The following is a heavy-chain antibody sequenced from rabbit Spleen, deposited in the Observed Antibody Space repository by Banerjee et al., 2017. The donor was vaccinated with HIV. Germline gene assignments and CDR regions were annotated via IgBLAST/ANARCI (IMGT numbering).Heavy chain of an antibody. Sequence: QEQLEESGGDLVKPEGSLTLTCTASGVSFSSNYYMCWVRQAPGKGLEWIVCIDSGSSGFTYFASWAKGRFTISKTSSTTVTLQMTSLTAADTATYFCARDGAGDGYVFSLWGQGTLVTVS. D-gene: IGHD6-1*01. CDR1: GVSFSSNYY. CDR2: IDSGSSGFT. V-gene: IGHV1S45*01. J-gene: IGHJ3*01. CDR3: ARDGAGDGYVFSL.